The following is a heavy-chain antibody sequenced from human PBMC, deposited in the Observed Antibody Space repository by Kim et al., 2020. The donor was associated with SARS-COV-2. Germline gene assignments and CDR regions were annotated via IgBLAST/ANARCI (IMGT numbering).Heavy chain of an antibody. V-gene: IGHV3-15*01. CDR3: YDSSGYYSALS. CDR2: IKSKTDGGTT. CDR1: GFTFSNAW. Sequence: GGSLRLSCAASGFTFSNAWMSWVRQAPGKGLEWVGRIKSKTDGGTTDYAAPVKGRFTISRDDSKNTLYLQMNSLKTEDTAVYYCYDSSGYYSALSWGQGTLVTVSS. J-gene: IGHJ4*02. D-gene: IGHD3-22*01.